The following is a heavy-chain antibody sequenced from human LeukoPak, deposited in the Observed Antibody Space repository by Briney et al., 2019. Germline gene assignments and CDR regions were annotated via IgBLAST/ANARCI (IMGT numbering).Heavy chain of an antibody. J-gene: IGHJ6*02. D-gene: IGHD3-9*01. V-gene: IGHV3-33*01. CDR1: GFTFSSYG. CDR3: ARDRRYFDWIRYYYGMDV. Sequence: GRSLRLSCAASGFTFSSYGMHWVRQAPGKGLEWVAVIWYDGSNKYDADSVKGRFTISRDNSKSTLYLQMNSLRAEDTAVYYCARDRRYFDWIRYYYGMDVWGQGTTVTVSS. CDR2: IWYDGSNK.